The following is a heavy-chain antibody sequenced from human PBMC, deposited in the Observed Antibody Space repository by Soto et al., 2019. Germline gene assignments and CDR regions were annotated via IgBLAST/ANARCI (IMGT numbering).Heavy chain of an antibody. V-gene: IGHV3-23*01. Sequence: EVQLLESGGGLVQPGGSLRLSCAASGFTFSNYALSWVRQAPGKGQEWVSIISDSGGSTFYADSVKGRCTISRDNSKNTLYLQMNNLRAEDTAVYYCAKHFDSGCPDYWGQGTLVTVSS. CDR1: GFTFSNYA. D-gene: IGHD6-19*01. J-gene: IGHJ4*02. CDR2: ISDSGGST. CDR3: AKHFDSGCPDY.